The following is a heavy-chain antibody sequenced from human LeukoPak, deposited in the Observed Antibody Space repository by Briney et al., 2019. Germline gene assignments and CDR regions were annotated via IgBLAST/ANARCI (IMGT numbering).Heavy chain of an antibody. Sequence: PSETLSLTCAVYGGSFSGYYWSWIRQPPGKGLEWIGEINHSGSTNYNPSLMSRVTISVDTSKNQFSLKLSSVTAADTAVYYCARHVRDYDILTGYYTSWFDPWGQGTLVTVSS. CDR2: INHSGST. V-gene: IGHV4-34*01. CDR1: GGSFSGYY. D-gene: IGHD3-9*01. CDR3: ARHVRDYDILTGYYTSWFDP. J-gene: IGHJ5*02.